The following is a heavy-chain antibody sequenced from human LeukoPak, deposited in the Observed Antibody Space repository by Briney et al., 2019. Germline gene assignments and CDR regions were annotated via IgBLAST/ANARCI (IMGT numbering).Heavy chain of an antibody. CDR2: IYYSGNT. V-gene: IGHV4-59*08. CDR1: GGSISNYH. CDR3: ARKDGDL. Sequence: PSETLSLTCTVSGGSISNYHWSWIRQPPGKGLEWIGYIYYSGNTNYNPSLKGRLTISLDTSKNQVSLRLSSVTAADTAVYHCARKDGDLWGQGTLVTVSS. J-gene: IGHJ5*02.